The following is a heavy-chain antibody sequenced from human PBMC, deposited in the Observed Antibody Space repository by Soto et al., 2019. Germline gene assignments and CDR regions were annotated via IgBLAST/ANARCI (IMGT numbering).Heavy chain of an antibody. CDR2: MSYDGSKI. V-gene: IGHV3-30*18. J-gene: IGHJ6*02. CDR1: GFAFDTYG. CDR3: AKDRDPYYYYYTMDV. Sequence: QVQLVESGGGVIQPGRSLRLSCEASGFAFDTYGMHWIRQGAGQGLEWVATMSYDGSKIYYRDSVRGRFSISRDDAKRTLYLQTNSLSAEDKAVYYCAKDRDPYYYYYTMDVWGQGTTVTVS.